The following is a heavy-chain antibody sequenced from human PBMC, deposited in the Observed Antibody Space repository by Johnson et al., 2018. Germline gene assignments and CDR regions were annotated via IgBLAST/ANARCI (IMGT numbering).Heavy chain of an antibody. Sequence: QVQLQESGPGLVKPSETLSLTCTVSGGSISSYYWSWIRQPPGKGLEWIGYIYYSGSTNYNPSLKSRGTISVDTSKNQFSRKLSSVTAADTAVYYCARVGSSGWDGGGWYYYYYYRDVWGQGTTVTVSS. CDR1: GGSISSYY. D-gene: IGHD6-25*01. J-gene: IGHJ6*03. V-gene: IGHV4-59*01. CDR3: ARVGSSGWDGGGWYYYYYYRDV. CDR2: IYYSGST.